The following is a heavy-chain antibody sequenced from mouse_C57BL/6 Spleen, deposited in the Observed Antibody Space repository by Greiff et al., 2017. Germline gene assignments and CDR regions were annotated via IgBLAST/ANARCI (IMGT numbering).Heavy chain of an antibody. Sequence: EVQVVESGPELVKPGASVKMSCKASGYTFTDYNMHWVKQSHGKSLEWIGYINPNNGGTSYNQKFKGKATLTVHKSSSTAYMELRSLTSEDSAVYYCARRVVATNYAMDYWGQGTSVTVSS. V-gene: IGHV1-22*01. CDR1: GYTFTDYN. CDR3: ARRVVATNYAMDY. J-gene: IGHJ4*01. CDR2: INPNNGGT. D-gene: IGHD1-1*01.